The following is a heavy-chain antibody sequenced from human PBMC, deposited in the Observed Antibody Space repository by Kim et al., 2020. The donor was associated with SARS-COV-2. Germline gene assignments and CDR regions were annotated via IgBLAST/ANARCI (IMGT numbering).Heavy chain of an antibody. Sequence: SSGSTIYGADSVNRRFTISRDNAKNSLYLQMNSRGAEETAVYDCATRGDYWGQGTLVTVSS. CDR3: ATRGDY. CDR2: SSGSTI. V-gene: IGHV3-11*04. D-gene: IGHD3-10*01. J-gene: IGHJ4*02.